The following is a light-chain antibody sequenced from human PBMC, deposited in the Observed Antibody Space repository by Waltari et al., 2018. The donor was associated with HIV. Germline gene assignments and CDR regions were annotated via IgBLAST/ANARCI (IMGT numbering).Light chain of an antibody. CDR3: QSFDSHRGNV. CDR1: SSNIGAPYD. CDR2: VNT. J-gene: IGLJ1*01. V-gene: IGLV1-40*01. Sequence: QSVLTQPPSVFGAPGQRVTISCTGSSSNIGAPYDVHWYQQVPGTAPKLLIYVNTNRPSGVPDRFSGSKSGTSASLAITGLQAEDEADYYCQSFDSHRGNVFGTGTQVTVL.